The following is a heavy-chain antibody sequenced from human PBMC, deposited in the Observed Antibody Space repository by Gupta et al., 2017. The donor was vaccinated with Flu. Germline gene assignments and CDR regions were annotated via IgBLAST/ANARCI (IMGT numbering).Heavy chain of an antibody. CDR3: ARGGPYGWREAYGEPTFDS. CDR1: ADSTNIYY. Sequence: QVQLQESGPGLVNPSETLSLTCSVSADSTNIYYWNWIRQPPGKSLEWIGYVHFTGKTKYNPSLRSRVTISADRSKDQFSLRLTSVTAADTAVYFCARGGPYGWREAYGEPTFDSWGQGTLVTVSS. CDR2: VHFTGKT. J-gene: IGHJ4*02. V-gene: IGHV4-59*08. D-gene: IGHD4-17*01.